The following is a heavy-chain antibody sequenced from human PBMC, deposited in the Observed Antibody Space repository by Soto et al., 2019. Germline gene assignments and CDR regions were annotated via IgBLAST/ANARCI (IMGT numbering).Heavy chain of an antibody. D-gene: IGHD1-26*01. V-gene: IGHV5-51*01. CDR2: IYSGDSDT. Sequence: PGASLKISCKGSGYSFTSYWLGWVRQMPGEGLEVRGIIYSGDSDTRYSPSFQGQVTISADYSISTAYPQWSRLYASDTAMYYWAVVGGTTASWFDHWGQGTLVTVSS. CDR1: GYSFTSYW. CDR3: AVVGGTTASWFDH. J-gene: IGHJ5*02.